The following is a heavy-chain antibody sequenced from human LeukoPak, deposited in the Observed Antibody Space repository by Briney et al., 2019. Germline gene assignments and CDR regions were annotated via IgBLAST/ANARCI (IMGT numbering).Heavy chain of an antibody. CDR1: GGSFSGYY. CDR2: INHSGST. J-gene: IGHJ4*02. V-gene: IGHV4-34*01. CDR3: ARDTVQGRYFDY. D-gene: IGHD3-10*01. Sequence: KPSETLPLTCAVYGGSFSGYYWSWIRQPPGKGLEWIGEINHSGSTNYNPSLKSRVTISVDTSKNQFSLKLSPVTAADTAVYYCARDTVQGRYFDYWGQGTLVTVSS.